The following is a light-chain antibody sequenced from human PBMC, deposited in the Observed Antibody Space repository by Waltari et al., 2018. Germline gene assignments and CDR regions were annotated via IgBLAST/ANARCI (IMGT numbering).Light chain of an antibody. CDR2: KAN. CDR3: ALYMGSGIWV. V-gene: IGLV8-61*01. Sequence: QPVVTQAPSLSVSPGGTVTLTCALSSGSLSTTSYATWYQQTPGQAPRTLVYKANARSSGVPDRFSGSILGNTAALTITGAQADDESDYYCALYMGSGIWVFGGGTRLTVL. CDR1: SGSLSTTSY. J-gene: IGLJ3*02.